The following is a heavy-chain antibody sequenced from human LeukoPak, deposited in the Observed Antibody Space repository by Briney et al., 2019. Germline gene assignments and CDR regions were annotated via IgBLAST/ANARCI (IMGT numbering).Heavy chain of an antibody. CDR2: INHSGST. CDR3: ASQAGYSYGSDY. D-gene: IGHD5-18*01. Sequence: SETLSLTCAVYGGSFSGYYWSWIRQPPGKGLEWNGEINHSGSTNYNPSLKSRVTISVDTSKNQSSLKLSSVTAADTAVYYCASQAGYSYGSDYWGQGTLVTVSS. CDR1: GGSFSGYY. J-gene: IGHJ4*02. V-gene: IGHV4-34*01.